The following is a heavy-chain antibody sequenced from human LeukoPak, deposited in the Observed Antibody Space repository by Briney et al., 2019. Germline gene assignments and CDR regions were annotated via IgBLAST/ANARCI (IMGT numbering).Heavy chain of an antibody. CDR1: GFTFSSYV. Sequence: GGSLRLSCAASGFTFSSYVMSWVRQAPGKGLEWVSAISGSGGSTYYADSVKGRFTISRDNSKNTLYLRMNSLRAEDTAVYYCAKVRSTRPDAFDIWGQGTMVTVSS. J-gene: IGHJ3*02. V-gene: IGHV3-23*01. CDR2: ISGSGGST. D-gene: IGHD2-2*01. CDR3: AKVRSTRPDAFDI.